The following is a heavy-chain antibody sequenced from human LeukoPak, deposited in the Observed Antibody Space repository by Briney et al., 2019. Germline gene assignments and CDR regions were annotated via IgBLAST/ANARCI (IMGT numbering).Heavy chain of an antibody. CDR1: GFTFSSYA. CDR2: ISGSGGST. J-gene: IGHJ4*02. D-gene: IGHD2-2*01. V-gene: IGHV3-23*01. CDR3: AKDLSCTTATCSLDY. Sequence: PGGSLRLSCAASGFTFSSYAMSWVRQAPGKGLEWVSTISGSGGSTYYADSVKGRFTISRDTSKNTLYLQMNSLRAEDTAVYYCAKDLSCTTATCSLDYWGQGTLVTVSS.